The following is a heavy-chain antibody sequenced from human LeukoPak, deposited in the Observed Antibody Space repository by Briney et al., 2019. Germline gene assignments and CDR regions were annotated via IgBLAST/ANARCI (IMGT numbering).Heavy chain of an antibody. CDR2: ISWNSGSI. D-gene: IGHD3-10*01. J-gene: IGHJ4*02. CDR1: GFTFDDYA. V-gene: IGHV3-9*01. Sequence: GRSLRLSCAASGFTFDDYAMHWVRQAPGKGLGWVSGISWNSGSIGYADSVKGRFTISRDNAKNSLYLQMNSLRAEDTALYYCAKDVQGTYGSGSYYSHWGQGTLVTVSS. CDR3: AKDVQGTYGSGSYYSH.